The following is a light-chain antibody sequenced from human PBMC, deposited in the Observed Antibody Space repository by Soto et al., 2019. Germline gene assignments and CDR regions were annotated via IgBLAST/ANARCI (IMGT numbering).Light chain of an antibody. J-gene: IGKJ4*01. Sequence: LSLSPGDSAALSCRASQTVRNNYLAWYQQKPGQAPRLLIYDASSRATGIPDRFSGGGSGTEFTLTISRLYPEHLAAYYCPQPTSYPRTFGGGTKVDIK. CDR3: PQPTSYPRT. CDR2: DAS. V-gene: IGKV3D-20*02. CDR1: QTVRNNY.